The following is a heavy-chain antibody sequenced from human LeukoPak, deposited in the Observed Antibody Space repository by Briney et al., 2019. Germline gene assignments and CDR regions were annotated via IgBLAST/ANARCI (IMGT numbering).Heavy chain of an antibody. CDR2: IGTAGDT. V-gene: IGHV3-13*01. J-gene: IGHJ4*02. D-gene: IGHD6-19*01. CDR1: GFTFSSYD. CDR3: ARSSGTGRGFDY. Sequence: PGGSLRLSCAASGFTFSSYDMHWVRHATGKGLEWVSAIGTAGDTYYPGSVKGRFTISRENAKNSLYLQMNSLRAGDTAVYYCARSSGTGRGFDYWGQGTLVTVSS.